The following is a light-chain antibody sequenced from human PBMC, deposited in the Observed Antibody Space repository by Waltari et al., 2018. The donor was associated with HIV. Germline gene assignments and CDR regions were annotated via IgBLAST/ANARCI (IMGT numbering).Light chain of an antibody. CDR3: QSYDSSLSSYV. CDR1: SPNIGAGFA. Sequence: QSVLTQPPSVSGAPGQRVTISCTRSSPNIGAGFAVHWYQPLPGIAPKLLIYAATNRHSGVPDRFSGSKSGTSASLAITGLQAEDEADYYCQSYDSSLSSYVFASGTRVTVL. J-gene: IGLJ1*01. V-gene: IGLV1-40*01. CDR2: AAT.